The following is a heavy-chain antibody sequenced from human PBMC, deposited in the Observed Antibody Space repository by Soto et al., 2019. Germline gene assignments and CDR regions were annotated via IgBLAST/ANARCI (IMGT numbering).Heavy chain of an antibody. Sequence: PSETLSLTCGVSGGSLSNYFWTWIRQPPGKGLEWIGEINHSGITNYNPPLKSRVTLSVDTSKNQFSLKLTSVTAADTAVYYCARAHPNPSYPPRLYWGQGTLVTVSS. J-gene: IGHJ4*02. CDR1: GGSLSNYF. V-gene: IGHV4-34*01. CDR3: ARAHPNPSYPPRLY. CDR2: INHSGIT.